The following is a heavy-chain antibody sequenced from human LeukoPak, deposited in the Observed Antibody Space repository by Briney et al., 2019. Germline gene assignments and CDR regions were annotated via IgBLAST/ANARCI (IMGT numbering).Heavy chain of an antibody. CDR1: GGSISSSSYC. V-gene: IGHV4-61*05. Sequence: SETLSLTCTVSGGSISSSSYCWSWIRQAPGKGLEWIGYIHKRETTNYNPSLKSRVTISVATSKNQFFLRLTSVTAADTAVYYCATSGIVVADPYFDYWGHGTLVTVSS. D-gene: IGHD6-19*01. CDR2: IHKRETT. J-gene: IGHJ4*01. CDR3: ATSGIVVADPYFDY.